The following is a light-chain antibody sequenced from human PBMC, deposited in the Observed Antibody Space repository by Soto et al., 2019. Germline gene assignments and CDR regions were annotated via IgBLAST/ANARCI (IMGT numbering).Light chain of an antibody. V-gene: IGLV1-40*01. CDR3: QSYDISLSVV. CDR2: GNS. J-gene: IGLJ2*01. CDR1: SSNIGAGYD. Sequence: QSVLTQPPSVSGAPGQRVTISCTVSSSNIGAGYDVHWYHQLPGTAPKLLIYGNSNRPSGVPDRFSGSKSGTSASLAITGLQAEDEADYYCQSYDISLSVVFGGGTKLTVL.